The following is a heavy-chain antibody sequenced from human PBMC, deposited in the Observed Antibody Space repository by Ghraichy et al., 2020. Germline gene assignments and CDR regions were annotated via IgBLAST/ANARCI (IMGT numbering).Heavy chain of an antibody. V-gene: IGHV4-39*02. J-gene: IGHJ3*01. CDR3: AGAAETFYFVSGGHVFPL. Sequence: SETLSLTCSVSGGTIIRTTFYWAWIRPRPGKGREWIGNIYHTGNTYYNPSLGGRVSMSVDTSKNHFSLQVASVTAADTAVYFCAGAAETFYFVSGGHVFPLWGQGKLVTVSA. D-gene: IGHD2-15*01. CDR2: IYHTGNT. CDR1: GGTIIRTTFY.